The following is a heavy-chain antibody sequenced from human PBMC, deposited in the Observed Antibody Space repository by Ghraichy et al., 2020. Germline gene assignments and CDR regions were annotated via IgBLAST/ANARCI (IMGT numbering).Heavy chain of an antibody. Sequence: SETLSLTCTVSGGSISSGGYYWSWIRQYPGKGLEWIGYIYYSGSTYYNPSLKSRVTISVDTSKNQFSLKLSSVTAADTAVYYCARDWGHDYGDYVGAFDIWGQGTMVTVSS. V-gene: IGHV4-31*03. CDR2: IYYSGST. D-gene: IGHD4-17*01. CDR3: ARDWGHDYGDYVGAFDI. CDR1: GGSISSGGYY. J-gene: IGHJ3*02.